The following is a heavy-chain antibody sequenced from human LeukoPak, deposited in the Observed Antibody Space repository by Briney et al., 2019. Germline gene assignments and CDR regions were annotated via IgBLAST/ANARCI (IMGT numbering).Heavy chain of an antibody. Sequence: SETLSLTCAVSGYSISSGYYWGWIRQPPGKGLEWIGSIYHSGSTYYNPSLKSRVTISVDTSKNQFSLKLSSVTAADTAVYYRARAPPDSSGYHDYWGQGTLVTVSS. CDR2: IYHSGST. V-gene: IGHV4-38-2*01. J-gene: IGHJ4*02. CDR1: GYSISSGYY. CDR3: ARAPPDSSGYHDY. D-gene: IGHD3-22*01.